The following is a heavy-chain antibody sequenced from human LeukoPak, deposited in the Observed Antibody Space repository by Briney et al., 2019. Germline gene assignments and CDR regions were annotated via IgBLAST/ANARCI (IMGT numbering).Heavy chain of an antibody. J-gene: IGHJ4*02. D-gene: IGHD3-22*01. CDR1: GGSISSYY. CDR2: INHSGST. Sequence: SETLSLTCTVSGGSISSYYWSWIRQPAGKGLEWIGEINHSGSTYYNPSLKSRLTISVDTSKNQFSLKLSSVTASDTAVYYCASLPGDYFDSSGFSYYFNYWGQGTLVTVSS. V-gene: IGHV4-59*04. CDR3: ASLPGDYFDSSGFSYYFNY.